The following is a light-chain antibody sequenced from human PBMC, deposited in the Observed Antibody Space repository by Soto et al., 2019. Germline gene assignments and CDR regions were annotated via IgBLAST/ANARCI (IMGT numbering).Light chain of an antibody. Sequence: QSVLTQPPSVSGAPGQRVTISCTGSSSNIGTPYDVHWYQQLPGTAPKLLISGNSNRPSGVPDRFSGSKSGTYASLAITGLQAEDEADYYCQSYYSSLSGYVIFGGGTKITVL. CDR2: GNS. J-gene: IGLJ2*01. CDR3: QSYYSSLSGYVI. CDR1: SSNIGTPYD. V-gene: IGLV1-40*01.